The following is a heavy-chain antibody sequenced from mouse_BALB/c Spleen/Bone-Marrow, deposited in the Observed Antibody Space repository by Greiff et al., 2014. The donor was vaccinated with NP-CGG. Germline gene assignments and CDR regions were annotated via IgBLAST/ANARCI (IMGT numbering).Heavy chain of an antibody. CDR3: AHDAPFAY. D-gene: IGHD2-3*01. CDR2: IDPANGNT. CDR1: GLNIKDTY. V-gene: IGHV14-3*02. J-gene: IGHJ3*01. Sequence: VQLKQSGAELVKPGASVKLSCTTSGLNIKDTYIHWVKQRPEQGLEWIGRIDPANGNTKYDPEFQGKATITADTSSNTAYLHLSSLTSEDTAVYSCAHDAPFAYWGQGTLVTVSA.